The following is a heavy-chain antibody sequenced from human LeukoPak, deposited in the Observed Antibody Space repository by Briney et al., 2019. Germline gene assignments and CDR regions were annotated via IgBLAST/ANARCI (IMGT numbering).Heavy chain of an antibody. Sequence: SETLSLTCTVSGGSINNYFWSWIRQPPGKGLEWIGYIYYSGSTNYNPSLKSRVTISVDTSKNQFSLRLSSVTAADTAVYYCARGETYNSGYPYFDSWGQGTLVTVSS. CDR2: IYYSGST. CDR1: GGSINNYF. CDR3: ARGETYNSGYPYFDS. J-gene: IGHJ4*02. V-gene: IGHV4-59*01. D-gene: IGHD5-18*01.